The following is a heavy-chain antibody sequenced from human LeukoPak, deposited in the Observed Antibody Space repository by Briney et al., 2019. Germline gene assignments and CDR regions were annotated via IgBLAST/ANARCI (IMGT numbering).Heavy chain of an antibody. D-gene: IGHD2-2*01. CDR1: GYTFTSYY. V-gene: IGHV1-46*01. CDR2: INPSGGST. J-gene: IGHJ5*02. CDR3: ARDRGYCSSTSCGRLRSWFDP. Sequence: ASVKVSCKASGYTFTSYYMHWVRQAPGQGLEWMGIINPSGGSTSYAQKFQGRVTMTRDTSTSTAYMELSSLRSEDTAVYYCARDRGYCSSTSCGRLRSWFDPWGQGTLVTVSS.